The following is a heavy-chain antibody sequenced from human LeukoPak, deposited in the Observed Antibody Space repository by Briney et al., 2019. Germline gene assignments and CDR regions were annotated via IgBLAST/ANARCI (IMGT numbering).Heavy chain of an antibody. V-gene: IGHV7-4-1*02. Sequence: ASVKVSCKASGYTFTSYVMNWVRQAPGQGLEWMGWINTNTGNPTYAQGFTGRFVFSLDTSVSTAYLQISSLKAEDTAVYYRARGGYCSGGSCYEVWDYWGQGTLVTVSS. CDR1: GYTFTSYV. CDR3: ARGGYCSGGSCYEVWDY. CDR2: INTNTGNP. D-gene: IGHD2-15*01. J-gene: IGHJ4*02.